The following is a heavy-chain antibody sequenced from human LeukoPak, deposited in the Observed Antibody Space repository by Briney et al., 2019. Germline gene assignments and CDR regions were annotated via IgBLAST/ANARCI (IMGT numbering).Heavy chain of an antibody. CDR1: GFTFSSYG. J-gene: IGHJ4*02. CDR2: IRIDGTNK. Sequence: GGSLRLSCAASGFTFSSYGMHWVRQAPGKGLEWVAFIRIDGTNKFYADSVKGRFTISRDNSKNTLYLQMNSLRAEDTALYYCVKDKGSSSWGSDFWGQGTLVTVSS. V-gene: IGHV3-30*02. CDR3: VKDKGSSSWGSDF. D-gene: IGHD6-13*01.